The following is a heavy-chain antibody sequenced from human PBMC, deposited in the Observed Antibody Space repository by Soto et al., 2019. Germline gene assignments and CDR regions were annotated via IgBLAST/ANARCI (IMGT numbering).Heavy chain of an antibody. CDR1: GAALSSGGYF. CDR2: IYYSGGT. V-gene: IGHV4-61*08. Sequence: PLTLSLTYTVSGAALSSGGYFYTWVRQPPGQVLEWLGYIYYSGGTNYNPALKSRVTISLDKYKSQLSLRLIYVKAADTAVYYCTREQSDDNYLDPWGQGTLVTGS. J-gene: IGHJ5*02. CDR3: TREQSDDNYLDP. D-gene: IGHD6-19*01.